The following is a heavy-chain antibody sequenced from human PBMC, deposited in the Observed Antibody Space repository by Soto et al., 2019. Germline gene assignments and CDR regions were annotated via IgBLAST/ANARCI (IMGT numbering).Heavy chain of an antibody. Sequence: GASVKVSCKASGGTFSSYAISWVRQAPGQGLEWMGGIIPIFGTANYAQKFQGRVTITADESTSTAYMELSSLRSEDTAVYYCAHSVVVVAATHPFFYYFDYWGQGTLVTVS. J-gene: IGHJ4*02. D-gene: IGHD2-15*01. CDR2: IIPIFGTA. V-gene: IGHV1-69*13. CDR1: GGTFSSYA. CDR3: AHSVVVVAATHPFFYYFDY.